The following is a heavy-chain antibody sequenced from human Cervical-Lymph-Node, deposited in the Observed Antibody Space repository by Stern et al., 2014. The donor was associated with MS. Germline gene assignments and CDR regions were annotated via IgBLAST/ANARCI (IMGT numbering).Heavy chain of an antibody. V-gene: IGHV3-30*18. CDR2: ISYDGNNK. Sequence: DQLVESGGGVVQPGRSLRLSCAASGFTFSSYGMHWVRQAPGKGLEWVAFISYDGNNKYYLDSVKGRFTISRDNSNNTLNLQMSRLRAEDTAVYFCAKPGGATIYYYSYGMDVWGRGTTVTVSS. J-gene: IGHJ6*02. D-gene: IGHD5-24*01. CDR3: AKPGGATIYYYSYGMDV. CDR1: GFTFSSYG.